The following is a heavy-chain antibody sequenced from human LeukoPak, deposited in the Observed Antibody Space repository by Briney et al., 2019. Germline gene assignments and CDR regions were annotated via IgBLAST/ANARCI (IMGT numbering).Heavy chain of an antibody. CDR3: ARDADSSSWSMYYYYGMDV. V-gene: IGHV3-21*01. CDR2: ISSSNSYI. Sequence: PGGSLRLSCAASGFTFSSYSMNWVRQAPGKGLEWVSSISSSNSYIYYADSVKGRFTISRDNAKNSLYLQMNNLRAEDTAVYYCARDADSSSWSMYYYYGMDVWGQGTTVTVSS. CDR1: GFTFSSYS. D-gene: IGHD6-13*01. J-gene: IGHJ6*02.